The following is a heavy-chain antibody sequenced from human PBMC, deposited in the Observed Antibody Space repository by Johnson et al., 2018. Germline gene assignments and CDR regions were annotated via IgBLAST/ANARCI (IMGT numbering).Heavy chain of an antibody. J-gene: IGHJ3*02. V-gene: IGHV3-74*01. CDR1: GFTFSNYW. CDR3: ARDFGKGTPLDI. Sequence: VQLVEAGGGLVEAGGSLRPSCAASGFTFSNYWIHWVRQAPGKGLVWVSRITSDGSNTGYADSVKGRFPISRDNARNTGHRQMNSRGAEDTAVYYCARDFGKGTPLDIWGQGTMVTVSS. D-gene: IGHD2-15*01. CDR2: ITSDGSNT.